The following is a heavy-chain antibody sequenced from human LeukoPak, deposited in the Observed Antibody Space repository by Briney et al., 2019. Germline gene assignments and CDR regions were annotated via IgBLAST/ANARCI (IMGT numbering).Heavy chain of an antibody. Sequence: GGSLRLSCAASGFTFSSYSMNCVRQAPGKGLEWVSSISNSGIYIYYADSVKGRFTISRDNAKNSLYLQMNSLRAEDTAVYYCARERTRIDYWGQGTLVTVSS. CDR2: ISNSGIYI. V-gene: IGHV3-21*01. CDR3: ARERTRIDY. CDR1: GFTFSSYS. J-gene: IGHJ4*02.